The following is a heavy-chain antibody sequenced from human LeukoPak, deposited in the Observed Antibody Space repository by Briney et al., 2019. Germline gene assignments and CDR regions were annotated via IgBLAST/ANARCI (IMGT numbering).Heavy chain of an antibody. Sequence: ASVKVSCKASGYTFTSYGISWVRQAPGQGLEWMGWISAYNGNTNYAQKLQGRVTMTTDTSTSTAYMELRSLRSDDTAVYYCARDYDIWTGYYRAINWFDPWGQGTLVTVSS. CDR2: ISAYNGNT. CDR3: ARDYDIWTGYYRAINWFDP. CDR1: GYTFTSYG. J-gene: IGHJ5*02. V-gene: IGHV1-18*01. D-gene: IGHD3-9*01.